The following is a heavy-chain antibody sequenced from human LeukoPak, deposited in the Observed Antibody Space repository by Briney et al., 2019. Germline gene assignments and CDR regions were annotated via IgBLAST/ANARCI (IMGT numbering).Heavy chain of an antibody. Sequence: SETLSLTCIVSGDSISSYYWSWIRQPPGKGLEWIGYTSHSGSTNSNPSLKSRVTISVDTSKNQFSLTLSSVTAADTAMYYCARGGFAYYYDSSGYYYFDYWGQGTLVTVSS. V-gene: IGHV4-59*01. D-gene: IGHD3-22*01. J-gene: IGHJ4*02. CDR3: ARGGFAYYYDSSGYYYFDY. CDR1: GDSISSYY. CDR2: TSHSGST.